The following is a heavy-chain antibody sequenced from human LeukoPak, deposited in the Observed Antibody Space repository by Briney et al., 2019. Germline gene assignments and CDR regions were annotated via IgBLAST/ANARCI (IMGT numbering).Heavy chain of an antibody. D-gene: IGHD2-2*01. J-gene: IGHJ5*02. Sequence: PSETLSLTCTVSGGSISSYYWSWIRQPPGKGLEWIGYIYTSGSTNYNPSLKSRVTISVDTSKNQFSLKLSSVTAADTAVYYCARWDAYCSSTSRYGNWFDPWGQGTLVTVSS. V-gene: IGHV4-4*09. CDR1: GGSISSYY. CDR2: IYTSGST. CDR3: ARWDAYCSSTSRYGNWFDP.